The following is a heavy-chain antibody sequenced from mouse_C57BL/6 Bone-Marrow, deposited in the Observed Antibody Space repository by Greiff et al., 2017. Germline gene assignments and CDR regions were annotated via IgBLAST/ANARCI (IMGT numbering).Heavy chain of an antibody. CDR1: GYTFTDYY. D-gene: IGHD1-1*01. J-gene: IGHJ3*01. V-gene: IGHV1-19*01. CDR2: INPYNGGT. Sequence: EVQLQQSGPVLVKPGASVKMSCKASGYTFTDYYMNWVKQSHGKSLEWIGVINPYNGGTSYNQKFKGKATLTVDKSSSTAYMELNSLTSEDSAVYYCARDYDGSSLFAYWGQGTLVTVSA. CDR3: ARDYDGSSLFAY.